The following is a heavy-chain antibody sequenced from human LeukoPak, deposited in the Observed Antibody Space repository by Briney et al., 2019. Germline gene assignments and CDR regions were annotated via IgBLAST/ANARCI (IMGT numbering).Heavy chain of an antibody. Sequence: SETLSLTCAVSGGSISSGGYSWSWIRQPPGKGLEWIGYIYHSGSTYYNPSLKSRVTISVDRSKNQFSLKLSSVTAADTAVYXXXXGYNFGAFDIWGQGTMVTVSS. CDR1: GGSISSGGYS. CDR2: IYHSGST. V-gene: IGHV4-30-2*01. J-gene: IGHJ3*02. D-gene: IGHD5-24*01. CDR3: XXGYNFGAFDI.